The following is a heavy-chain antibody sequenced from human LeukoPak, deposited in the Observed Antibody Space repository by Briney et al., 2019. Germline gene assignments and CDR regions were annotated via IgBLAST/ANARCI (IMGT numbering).Heavy chain of an antibody. Sequence: PSETLSLTCAVYGGSFSGYYWSWIRQPPGKGLEWIGEINHSGSTNYNPSLKSRVTISVDTSKNQFSLKLSSVTAADTAVYYCARLSVTMVRGVIRDYWGQGTLVTVSS. CDR2: INHSGST. J-gene: IGHJ4*02. CDR3: ARLSVTMVRGVIRDY. D-gene: IGHD3-10*01. CDR1: GGSFSGYY. V-gene: IGHV4-34*01.